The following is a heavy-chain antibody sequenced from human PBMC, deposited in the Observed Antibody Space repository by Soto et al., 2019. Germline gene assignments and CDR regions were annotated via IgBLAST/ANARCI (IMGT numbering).Heavy chain of an antibody. V-gene: IGHV3-30*03. CDR2: ITYDGRNK. CDR3: ARDQDQGVALYYFDR. J-gene: IGHJ4*02. D-gene: IGHD2-15*01. Sequence: QVQLVESGGGVVQPGRSLRLSCAASGFTFSSYGMHWVRQAPGKGLEWVAVITYDGRNKYHGDSVKGRFTISRDNSKNPLYLQMNRLRGEDTAVYYRARDQDQGVALYYFDRWGQRTLVNRSS. CDR1: GFTFSSYG.